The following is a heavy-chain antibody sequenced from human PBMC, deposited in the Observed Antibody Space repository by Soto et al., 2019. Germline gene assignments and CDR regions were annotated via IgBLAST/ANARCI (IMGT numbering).Heavy chain of an antibody. Sequence: QVQLQESGPGLVKPSGTLSLTCAVSGGSISSSNWWSWVRQPPGKGLEWIGEIYHSGSTNYNPSLKSRVTISLDKSKHHFSLKLSSVTAADTAVYYCARVLGNDAFDIWGQGTMVTVSS. V-gene: IGHV4-4*02. D-gene: IGHD3-3*02. CDR2: IYHSGST. CDR1: GGSISSSNW. CDR3: ARVLGNDAFDI. J-gene: IGHJ3*02.